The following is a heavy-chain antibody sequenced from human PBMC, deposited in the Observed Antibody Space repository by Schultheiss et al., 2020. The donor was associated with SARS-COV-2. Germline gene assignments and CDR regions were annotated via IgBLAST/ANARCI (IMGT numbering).Heavy chain of an antibody. Sequence: ASVKVSCKASGYTFTGYYMHWVRQAPGQGLEWMGWINPNSGGTNYAQKFQGRVTMTRDTSISTAYMELSRLRSDDTAVYYCARGEVAQRWYYGMDVWGQGTTVTVSS. CDR2: INPNSGGT. CDR1: GYTFTGYY. CDR3: ARGEVAQRWYYGMDV. J-gene: IGHJ6*02. D-gene: IGHD5-12*01. V-gene: IGHV1-2*02.